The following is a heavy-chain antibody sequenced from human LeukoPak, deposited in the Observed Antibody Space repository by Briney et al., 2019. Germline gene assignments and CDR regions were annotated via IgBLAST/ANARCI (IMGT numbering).Heavy chain of an antibody. J-gene: IGHJ6*03. CDR1: GGSISSSSYY. D-gene: IGHD4/OR15-4a*01. CDR2: IYYSGST. CDR3: ARGANKFYYYYMDV. V-gene: IGHV4-39*01. Sequence: SETLSLTCTVSGGSISSSSYYWGWIRQPPGKGLEWIGSIYYSGSTYYNPALKSRVTISVDTSKNQFSRKLSSVTAADTAVYYCARGANKFYYYYMDVWGKGTTVTVSS.